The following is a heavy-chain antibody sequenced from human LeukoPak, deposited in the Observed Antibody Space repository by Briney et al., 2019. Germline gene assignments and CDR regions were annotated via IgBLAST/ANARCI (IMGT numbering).Heavy chain of an antibody. CDR3: AREGAMVRGKIPI. D-gene: IGHD3-10*01. V-gene: IGHV1-69*06. CDR2: IMPIFGTA. Sequence: GASVKVSCKASGGTFSSYAISWVRQAPGQGLEWMGGIMPIFGTANYEQNFQGRVTITADKSTSTAYMELSSLRSEDTAVYYCAREGAMVRGKIPIWGQGTLVTVSS. J-gene: IGHJ4*02. CDR1: GGTFSSYA.